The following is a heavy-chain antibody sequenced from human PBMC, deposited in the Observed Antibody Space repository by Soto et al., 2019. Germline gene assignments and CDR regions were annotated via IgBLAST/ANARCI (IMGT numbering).Heavy chain of an antibody. V-gene: IGHV4-4*02. CDR3: ASVRGGYYYAMDV. CDR1: GGSISSSNW. J-gene: IGHJ6*02. D-gene: IGHD3-10*02. Sequence: QVQLQESGPGLVKPSGTLSLTCAVSGGSISSSNWWSWVRQPPGKGLEWIGEIYHSGSTNYNPSLMSRVPMSVDKSKNQFSLKLSSVTAADTAVYYCASVRGGYYYAMDVWGQGTTVTVSS. CDR2: IYHSGST.